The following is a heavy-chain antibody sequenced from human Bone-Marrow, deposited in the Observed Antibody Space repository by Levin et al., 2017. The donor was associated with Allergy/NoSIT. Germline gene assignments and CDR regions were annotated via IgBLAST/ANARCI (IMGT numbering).Heavy chain of an antibody. CDR3: ARSGYFQEYLQH. Sequence: RSQTLSLTCAISGDSVSSNTAAWNWIRQSPSRGLEWLGRTYYRSNWHSDYAVSVKSRITINADTSKNQFSLQLNSVTSEDTAMYYCARSGYFQEYLQHWGQGTLVTVSS. CDR1: GDSVSSNTAA. CDR2: TYYRSNWHS. V-gene: IGHV6-1*01. D-gene: IGHD5-12*01. J-gene: IGHJ1*01.